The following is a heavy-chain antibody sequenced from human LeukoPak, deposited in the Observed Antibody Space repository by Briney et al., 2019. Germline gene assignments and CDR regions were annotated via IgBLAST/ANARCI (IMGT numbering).Heavy chain of an antibody. CDR1: GFTFSSHW. CDR3: ARESTKYGAYVSGFDF. CDR2: IMQDGSEK. V-gene: IGHV3-7*01. Sequence: GGSLRLSCIASGFTFSSHWMNWVRQAPGMGLEWVANIMQDGSEKYYADSVKGRFIISRDNAKNSLYLQMNSLRAEDTAVYYCARESTKYGAYVSGFDFWGQGTMVTVSS. D-gene: IGHD4-17*01. J-gene: IGHJ3*01.